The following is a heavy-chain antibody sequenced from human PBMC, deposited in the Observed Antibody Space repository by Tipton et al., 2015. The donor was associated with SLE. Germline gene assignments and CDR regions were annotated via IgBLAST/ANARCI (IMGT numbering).Heavy chain of an antibody. Sequence: TLSLTCAVYGGSFSGYYWSWIRQPPGKGLEWIGEINHSGSTNYNPSLKSRVTTSVDTSKNQFSLKLSSVTAADTAVYYCASYGEVWYFDLWGRGTLVTVSS. V-gene: IGHV4-34*01. CDR2: INHSGST. CDR3: ASYGEVWYFDL. J-gene: IGHJ2*01. D-gene: IGHD4/OR15-4a*01. CDR1: GGSFSGYY.